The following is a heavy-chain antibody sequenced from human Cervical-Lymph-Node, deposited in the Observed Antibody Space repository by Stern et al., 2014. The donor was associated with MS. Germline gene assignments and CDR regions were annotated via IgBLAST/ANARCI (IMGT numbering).Heavy chain of an antibody. CDR1: GFSLSTSGVG. CDR3: AHLTTATALDY. J-gene: IGHJ4*02. D-gene: IGHD1-1*01. V-gene: IGHV2-5*02. Sequence: ESGPTLVKPTQTLTLTCTFSGFSLSTSGVGVGWIRQPPGKALEWLALIYWDDDKRYSPSLESRLTITKDTSKNRVVLTMTNMDPVDTATYYCAHLTTATALDYWGQGTLVTVSS. CDR2: IYWDDDK.